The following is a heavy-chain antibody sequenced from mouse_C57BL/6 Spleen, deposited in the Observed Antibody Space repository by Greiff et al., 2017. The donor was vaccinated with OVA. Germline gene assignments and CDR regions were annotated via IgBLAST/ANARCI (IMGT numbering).Heavy chain of an antibody. Sequence: QVQLKESGAELARPGASVKLSCKASGYTFTSYGISWVKQRTGQGLEWIGEIYPRSGNTYYNEKFKGKATLTADKSSSTAYMELRSLTSEDSAVYFCATKSYGNYEYFDVWGTGTTVTVSS. CDR3: ATKSYGNYEYFDV. D-gene: IGHD2-1*01. CDR1: GYTFTSYG. V-gene: IGHV1-81*01. CDR2: IYPRSGNT. J-gene: IGHJ1*03.